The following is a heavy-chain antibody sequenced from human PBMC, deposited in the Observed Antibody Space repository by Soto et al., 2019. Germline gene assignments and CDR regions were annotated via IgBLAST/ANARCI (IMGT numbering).Heavy chain of an antibody. V-gene: IGHV4-38-2*02. CDR2: IYHSGST. Sequence: SETLSLTCAVSGYSISSGYYWGWIRQPPGKGLEWIGSIYHSGSTYYNPSLKSRVTISVDTSKDQFSLKLSSVTAADTAVYSCARDRITIFGVAPFGYWGQGTLVTVSS. D-gene: IGHD3-3*01. CDR3: ARDRITIFGVAPFGY. CDR1: GYSISSGYY. J-gene: IGHJ4*02.